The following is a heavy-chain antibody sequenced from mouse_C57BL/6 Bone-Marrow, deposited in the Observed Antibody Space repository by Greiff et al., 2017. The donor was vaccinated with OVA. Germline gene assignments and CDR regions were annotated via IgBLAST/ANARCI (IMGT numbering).Heavy chain of an antibody. CDR2: IYPGDGDT. D-gene: IGHD2-3*01. CDR3: ARGEIYDGYYYAMDY. J-gene: IGHJ4*01. Sequence: VMLVESGPELVKPGASVKISCKASGYAFSSSWMNWVKQRPGKGLEWIGRIYPGDGDTNYNGKFKGKATLTADKSSSTAYMQLSSLTSEDSAVYFCARGEIYDGYYYAMDYWGQGTSVTVSS. CDR1: GYAFSSSW. V-gene: IGHV1-82*01.